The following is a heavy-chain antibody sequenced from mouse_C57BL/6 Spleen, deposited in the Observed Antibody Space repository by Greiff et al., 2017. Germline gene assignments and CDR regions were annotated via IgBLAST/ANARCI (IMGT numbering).Heavy chain of an antibody. Sequence: QVQLQQSGAELVKPGASVKLSCKASGYTFTSYWMHWVKQRPGQGLEWIGMIHPNSGSTTYNEKFKDKATLTVAKSSSTAYMQLSSLTYEDSAVYDCARWGRYDDGAMDYWGQGTSVTVSS. CDR3: ARWGRYDDGAMDY. CDR1: GYTFTSYW. D-gene: IGHD2-14*01. J-gene: IGHJ4*01. V-gene: IGHV1-64*01. CDR2: IHPNSGST.